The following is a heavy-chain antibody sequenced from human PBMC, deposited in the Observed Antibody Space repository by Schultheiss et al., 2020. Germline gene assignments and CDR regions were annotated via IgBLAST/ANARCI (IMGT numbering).Heavy chain of an antibody. J-gene: IGHJ4*02. CDR1: GGTFSSYA. V-gene: IGHV1-2*02. CDR2: INPNSGGT. Sequence: APVKVSCKASGGTFSSYAISWVRQAPGQGLEWMGWINPNSGGTNYAQKFQGRVTMTRDTSISTAYMELSRLRSDDTAVYYCARFTAAAGHFDYWGQGTLVTVSS. CDR3: ARFTAAAGHFDY. D-gene: IGHD6-13*01.